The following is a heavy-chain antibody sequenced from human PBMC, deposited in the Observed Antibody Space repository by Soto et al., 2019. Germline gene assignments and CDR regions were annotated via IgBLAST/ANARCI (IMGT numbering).Heavy chain of an antibody. D-gene: IGHD3-22*01. V-gene: IGHV4-39*01. J-gene: IGHJ4*02. CDR1: GDSVTISDYY. CDR2: IHYSGST. CDR3: AAHDSGGYYAEY. Sequence: QLQLQESGPGLVKPSETLSLTCTVSGDSVTISDYYWGWIRQPPGKGLEWIGSIHYSGSTYYNPSLQSRVTISGDTSKKQFSLQLTSVTAADAAVYYCAAHDSGGYYAEYWGQGTLVTVSA.